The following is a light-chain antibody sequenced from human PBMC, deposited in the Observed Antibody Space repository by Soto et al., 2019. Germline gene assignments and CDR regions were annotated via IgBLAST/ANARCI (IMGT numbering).Light chain of an antibody. J-gene: IGKJ4*01. Sequence: EIVLTQSPATLSLSPGKKATLSCRASENIGSLLAWYQQKHGQSPRLLISNASNRATGTPARFSGSGSGTDFTLTIISLEPEDFALYYCQQGSIWPLTFVGGTKVEIK. CDR1: ENIGSL. CDR3: QQGSIWPLT. CDR2: NAS. V-gene: IGKV3-11*01.